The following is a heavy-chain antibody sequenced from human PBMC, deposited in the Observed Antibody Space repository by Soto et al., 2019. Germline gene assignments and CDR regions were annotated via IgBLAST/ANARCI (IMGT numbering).Heavy chain of an antibody. CDR1: GYSFTSYW. D-gene: IGHD6-19*01. V-gene: IGHV1-18*04. CDR3: ARDHVAVAGSNPFDY. CDR2: ISTFNGDT. Sequence: GESLKISCKGSGYSFTSYWIGWVRQMPGKGLEWMGWISTFNGDTNYAQKLQGRVTMTTDASTSTAYMELRSLRSDDTAVYYCARDHVAVAGSNPFDYWGQGTLVTVSS. J-gene: IGHJ4*02.